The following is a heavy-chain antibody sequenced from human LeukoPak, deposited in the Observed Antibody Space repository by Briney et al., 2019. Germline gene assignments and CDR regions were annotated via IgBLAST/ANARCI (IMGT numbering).Heavy chain of an antibody. CDR1: GGSISSYY. J-gene: IGHJ5*02. Sequence: SETLSLTCTVSGGSISSYYWSWIRQPPGKGLEWIGYIYYSGSTNYNPSLKSRVTISVDTSKNQFSLKLSSVTAADTAVYYCARAIHCSSTSCYGSWFDPWGQGTLVTVSS. D-gene: IGHD2-2*01. V-gene: IGHV4-59*01. CDR3: ARAIHCSSTSCYGSWFDP. CDR2: IYYSGST.